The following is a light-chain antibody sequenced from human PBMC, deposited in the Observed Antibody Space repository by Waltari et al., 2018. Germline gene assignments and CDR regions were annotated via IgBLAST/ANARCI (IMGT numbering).Light chain of an antibody. V-gene: IGLV4-69*01. CDR2: VNRDGRH. CDR3: ETGGHGTWV. J-gene: IGLJ3*02. Sequence: QLVLTQSPSASASLGASVKLTCTLSSGHSSNIIAWLQQRPERGPRYVMTVNRDGRHSKGADIPDRFSGSSSGAERYLTISSLQSEDEADYYCETGGHGTWVFGGGTKLTVL. CDR1: SGHSSNI.